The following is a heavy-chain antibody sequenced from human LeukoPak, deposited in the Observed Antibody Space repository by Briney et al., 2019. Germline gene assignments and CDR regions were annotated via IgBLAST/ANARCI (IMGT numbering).Heavy chain of an antibody. CDR2: ISGSGGST. D-gene: IGHD3-22*01. Sequence: GGSLRLSCAASGFTFSNYAMSWVRQAPGKGLEWVSVISGSGGSTYYADSVKGRFTISRDNAKNSLSLQMNSLRAEDTAVYYCAGRDSSGYFFDPWGQGTLVTVSS. CDR3: AGRDSSGYFFDP. CDR1: GFTFSNYA. J-gene: IGHJ5*02. V-gene: IGHV3-23*01.